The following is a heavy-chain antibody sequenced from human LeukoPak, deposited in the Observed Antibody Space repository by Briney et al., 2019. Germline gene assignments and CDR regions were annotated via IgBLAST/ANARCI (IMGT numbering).Heavy chain of an antibody. D-gene: IGHD2/OR15-2a*01. V-gene: IGHV1-8*01. CDR2: MNPNSGNT. CDR3: ARGVAGGLNIYYYYYYMDV. CDR1: GYTFTSYD. J-gene: IGHJ6*03. Sequence: ASVKVSCKASGYTFTSYDINWVRQATGQGLEWMGWMNPNSGNTGYAQKFQGRVTMTRNTSISTAYMELSSLRSEDTAVYYCARGVAGGLNIYYYYYYMDVWGKGTTVTVSS.